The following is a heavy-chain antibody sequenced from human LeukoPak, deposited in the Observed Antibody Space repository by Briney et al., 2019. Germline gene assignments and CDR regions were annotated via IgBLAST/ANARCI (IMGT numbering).Heavy chain of an antibody. V-gene: IGHV4-34*01. CDR2: INHSGST. J-gene: IGHJ5*02. Sequence: SETLSLTCAVYGGPFSGYYWSWIRQPPGKGLEWIGEINHSGSTNYNPSLKSRVTISVDTSKNQFSLKLSSVTAADTAVYYCARGRPRSIAARPLRWFDPWGQGTLVTVSS. CDR1: GGPFSGYY. D-gene: IGHD6-6*01. CDR3: ARGRPRSIAARPLRWFDP.